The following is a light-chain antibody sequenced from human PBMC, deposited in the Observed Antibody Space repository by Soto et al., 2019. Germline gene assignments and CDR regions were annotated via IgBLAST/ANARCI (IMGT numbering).Light chain of an antibody. J-gene: IGLJ3*02. CDR1: TSNLGAGYD. V-gene: IGLV1-40*01. Sequence: QSVLTQPPSVSGAPGQRVTLSCTGNTSNLGAGYDVHWYQQLPGAAPKLVIFGNRNRPSGVPERFSGSKSGTSASLAITGLQAEDDADYYCQAYDYTLTASVFGGGTKLTVL. CDR2: GNR. CDR3: QAYDYTLTASV.